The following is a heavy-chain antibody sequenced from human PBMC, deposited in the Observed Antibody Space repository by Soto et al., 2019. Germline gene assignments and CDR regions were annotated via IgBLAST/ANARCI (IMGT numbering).Heavy chain of an antibody. CDR3: AKPPDYNWNDY. CDR1: GLTFSSYA. V-gene: IGHV3-23*01. CDR2: VRGSGGST. Sequence: EVQLLESGGGLVQPGGSLRLSCAASGLTFSSYAMSWVRQAPGKGLEWISAVRGSGGSTYYADSVKGRFTISRDNSKDTLYLQMNSLRAEDTAVYYCAKPPDYNWNDYCCQGTLGTVSS. D-gene: IGHD1-20*01. J-gene: IGHJ4*02.